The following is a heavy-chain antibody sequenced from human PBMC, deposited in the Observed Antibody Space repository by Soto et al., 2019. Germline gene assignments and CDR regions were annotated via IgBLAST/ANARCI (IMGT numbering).Heavy chain of an antibody. D-gene: IGHD3-22*01. V-gene: IGHV1-46*01. J-gene: IGHJ6*02. CDR2: INPSGGST. Sequence: ASVKVSCKASGYTFTSYYMHWVRQAPGQGLEWMGIINPSGGSTSYAQKFQGRVTMTRDTSTSTVYMELSSLRSEDTAVYYCARDWSITMIVVVNGYGMDVWGQGTTVTVSS. CDR3: ARDWSITMIVVVNGYGMDV. CDR1: GYTFTSYY.